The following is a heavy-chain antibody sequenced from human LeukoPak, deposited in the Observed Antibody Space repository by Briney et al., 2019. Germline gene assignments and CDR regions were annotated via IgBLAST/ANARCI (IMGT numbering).Heavy chain of an antibody. D-gene: IGHD3-22*01. Sequence: GLRRLSCPTAGFTVGSKYIGWVRRAPGKRLEWVSVIYSGGSTYYADSVKGRFTISRHNSKNTLYLQMNSLRAEDTAVYYCARGQEDYSKYYYDSSPRYYFDYWGQGTLVTVPS. CDR1: GFTVGSKY. V-gene: IGHV3-53*04. CDR3: ARGQEDYSKYYYDSSPRYYFDY. CDR2: IYSGGST. J-gene: IGHJ4*02.